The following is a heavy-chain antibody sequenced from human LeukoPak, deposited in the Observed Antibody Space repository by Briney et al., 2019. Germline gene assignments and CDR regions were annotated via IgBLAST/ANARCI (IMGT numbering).Heavy chain of an antibody. D-gene: IGHD6-19*01. CDR2: ISRSSTYI. Sequence: GGSLRLSCAASGFTFSSYSMNWVRQAPGKGLEWVSCISRSSTYIYYADSVKGRFTISRDNAKNSLYLQMNSLRAEDTAVYYCAKDEASRIAVAGFFDYWGQGTLVTVSS. J-gene: IGHJ4*02. V-gene: IGHV3-21*01. CDR1: GFTFSSYS. CDR3: AKDEASRIAVAGFFDY.